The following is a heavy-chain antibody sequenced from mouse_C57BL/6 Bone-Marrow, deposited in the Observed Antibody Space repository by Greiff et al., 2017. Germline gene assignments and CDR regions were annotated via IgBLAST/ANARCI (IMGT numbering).Heavy chain of an antibody. CDR2: IDPSDSYT. J-gene: IGHJ3*01. CDR1: GYTFTSYW. D-gene: IGHD2-1*01. V-gene: IGHV1-69*01. Sequence: QVQLQQPGAELVMPGASVKLSCKASGYTFTSYWMHWVKQRPGQGLEWIGEIDPSDSYTNYNQKFKDKATLTVDKSSSTAYMQLSSLTSEDSAVYYCARERGNCVFADWGQGTLVTVSA. CDR3: ARERGNCVFAD.